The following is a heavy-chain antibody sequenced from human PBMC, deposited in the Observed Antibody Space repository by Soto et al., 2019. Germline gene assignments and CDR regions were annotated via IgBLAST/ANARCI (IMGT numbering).Heavy chain of an antibody. V-gene: IGHV3-7*05. CDR3: ARVPITIFGVVTSYYYYYGMDV. CDR1: GFTFSSYW. Sequence: PGGSLRLSCAASGFTFSSYWMSWVRQAPGKGLEWVANIQQDGSEKYYVDSVKGRFTISRDNAKNSLYLQMNSLRAEDTAVYYCARVPITIFGVVTSYYYYYGMDVWGQGTLVTVSS. J-gene: IGHJ6*02. CDR2: IQQDGSEK. D-gene: IGHD3-3*01.